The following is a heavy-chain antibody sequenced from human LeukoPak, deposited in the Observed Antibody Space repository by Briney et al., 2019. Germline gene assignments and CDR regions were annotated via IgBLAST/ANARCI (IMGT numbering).Heavy chain of an antibody. CDR1: GYTFSSYD. D-gene: IGHD3-10*01. Sequence: ASVKVSCKASGYTFSSYDINWVRQATGQGLEWMGWMNPNSGNTGYAQKFQGRVNMTRNTSISTAYMELSSLRSEDTAVYYCARKFLGSRGYYFDYWGQGTLVTVSS. V-gene: IGHV1-8*01. CDR3: ARKFLGSRGYYFDY. CDR2: MNPNSGNT. J-gene: IGHJ4*02.